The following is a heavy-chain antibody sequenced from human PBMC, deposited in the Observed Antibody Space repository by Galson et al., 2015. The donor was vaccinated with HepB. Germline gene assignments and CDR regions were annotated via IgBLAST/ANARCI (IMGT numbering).Heavy chain of an antibody. D-gene: IGHD2-15*01. CDR2: FDPEDGET. CDR1: GYTLTELS. Sequence: SVKVSCKVSGYTLTELSMHWVRQAPGKGLEWMGGFDPEDGETIYAQKFQGRVTMTEDTSTDTAYMELSSLRSEDTAVYYCATDTLRPVVAHWYFDLWDRGTLVTVSS. CDR3: ATDTLRPVVAHWYFDL. J-gene: IGHJ2*01. V-gene: IGHV1-24*01.